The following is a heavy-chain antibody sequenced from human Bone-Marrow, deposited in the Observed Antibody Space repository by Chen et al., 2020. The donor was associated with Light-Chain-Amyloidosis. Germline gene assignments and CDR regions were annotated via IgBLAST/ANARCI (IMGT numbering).Heavy chain of an antibody. J-gene: IGHJ6*03. Sequence: QVQLVESGGGVVQPGRSLRLSCAASGLTFSSYGMHWVRQAPGKGLEWGAVISYDGSNKYYADSVKGRFTISRDNSKNTLYLQMNSLRAEDTAVYYCAKGGSSWYEDYYYMDVWGKGTTVTVSS. V-gene: IGHV3-30*18. CDR3: AKGGSSWYEDYYYMDV. CDR2: ISYDGSNK. CDR1: GLTFSSYG. D-gene: IGHD6-13*01.